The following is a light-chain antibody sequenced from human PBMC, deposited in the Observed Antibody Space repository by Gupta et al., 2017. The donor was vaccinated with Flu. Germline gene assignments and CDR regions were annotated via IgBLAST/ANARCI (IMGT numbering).Light chain of an antibody. CDR2: KDS. Sequence: SYELTQPPSVSVSPGQTARITCSGDALPNQFAYWYQQKPGQAPVLVVRKDSERPSGISDRFSGSTSGTTVTLTIXGXQAEDEXDYYCQSADSTETYVVFGGGTKLTVL. CDR1: ALPNQF. V-gene: IGLV3-25*03. J-gene: IGLJ2*01. CDR3: QSADSTETYVV.